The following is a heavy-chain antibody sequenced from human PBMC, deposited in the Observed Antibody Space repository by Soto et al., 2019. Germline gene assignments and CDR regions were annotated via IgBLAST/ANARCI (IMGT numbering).Heavy chain of an antibody. CDR1: GYTFTSYY. Sequence: QVQLVQSGAEVKKPGASVKVSCKASGYTFTSYYMHWVRQAPGQGLEWMGIINPSGCSTSYAQKFQGRVTMTRDTSTSTVYMELSSLRSEDTAVYYCAREDGYCSGGSCSTYYYYGMDVWGQGTTVTVSS. J-gene: IGHJ6*02. CDR3: AREDGYCSGGSCSTYYYYGMDV. CDR2: INPSGCST. V-gene: IGHV1-46*01. D-gene: IGHD2-15*01.